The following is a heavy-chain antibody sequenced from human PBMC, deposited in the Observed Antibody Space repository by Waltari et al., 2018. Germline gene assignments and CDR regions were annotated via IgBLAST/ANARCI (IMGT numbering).Heavy chain of an antibody. Sequence: QLQLQESGPGLVKPSETLSLTCTVSGGSISSSSYYWGWIRQPPGKGLEWIGSIYYTRGPYDNPSPKCRVTRPVDTSKNQFSLKLGSVTAADTAVYYCARQLYCSGGSCFFYFDYWGQGILVTVSS. J-gene: IGHJ4*02. CDR1: GGSISSSSYY. CDR3: ARQLYCSGGSCFFYFDY. D-gene: IGHD2-15*01. CDR2: IYYTRGP. V-gene: IGHV4-39*01.